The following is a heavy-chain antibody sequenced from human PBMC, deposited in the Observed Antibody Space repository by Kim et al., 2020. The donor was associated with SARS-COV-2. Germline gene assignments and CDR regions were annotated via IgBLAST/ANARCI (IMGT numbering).Heavy chain of an antibody. CDR1: GYSFTSYW. Sequence: GESLKISCKGSGYSFTSYWIGWVRQMPGKGLEWMGIIYPGDSDTRYSPSFQGQVTISADKSISTAYLQWSSLKASDTAMYYCARGVDYDILTGYPDAFDIWGQGTMVTVSS. J-gene: IGHJ3*02. CDR2: IYPGDSDT. D-gene: IGHD3-9*01. V-gene: IGHV5-51*01. CDR3: ARGVDYDILTGYPDAFDI.